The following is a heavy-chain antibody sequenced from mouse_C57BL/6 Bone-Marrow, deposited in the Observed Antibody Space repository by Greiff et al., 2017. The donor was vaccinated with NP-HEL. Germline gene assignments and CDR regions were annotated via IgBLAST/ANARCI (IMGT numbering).Heavy chain of an antibody. J-gene: IGHJ4*01. CDR3: ARESRNYYAMDY. Sequence: QVQLQQPGAELVRPGSSVKLSCKASGYTFTSYWMDWVKQRPGQGLEWIGNIYPSDSETHYNQKFKDKATLTVDKSSSTAYMQLSSLTSEDSAVYYCARESRNYYAMDYGGQGTSVTVSS. V-gene: IGHV1-61*01. CDR1: GYTFTSYW. CDR2: IYPSDSET. D-gene: IGHD1-1*01.